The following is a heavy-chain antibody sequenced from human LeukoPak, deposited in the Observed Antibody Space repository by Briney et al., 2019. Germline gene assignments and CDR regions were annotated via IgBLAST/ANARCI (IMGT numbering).Heavy chain of an antibody. CDR2: ISGNGDDT. CDR1: GFTFNSYA. CDR3: ARTIAQYTSSWLYYYYGMDV. V-gene: IGHV3-23*01. J-gene: IGHJ6*02. Sequence: PGGSLRLSCTVSGFTFNSYAMSWVRQAPGKGLEWVSSISGNGDDTYHADSVKGRFTVSRDNSKSTLYLQMNSLRAEDTAVFYCARTIAQYTSSWLYYYYGMDVWGQGTTVTVSS. D-gene: IGHD6-13*01.